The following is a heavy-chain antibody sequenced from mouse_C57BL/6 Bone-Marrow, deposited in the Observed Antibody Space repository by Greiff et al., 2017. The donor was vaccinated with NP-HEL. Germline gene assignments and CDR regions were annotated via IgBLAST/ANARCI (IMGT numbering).Heavy chain of an antibody. Sequence: VQLQQSGAELARPGASVKLSCKASGYTFTSYGISWVKQRTGQGLEWIGEIYPRSGNTYYNEKFKGKATLTADKSSSTAYMELRSLTSEDSAVYFCARSKIPYDGYYFWYSDVWGTGTTVTVSS. J-gene: IGHJ1*03. CDR1: GYTFTSYG. V-gene: IGHV1-81*01. CDR2: IYPRSGNT. D-gene: IGHD2-3*01. CDR3: ARSKIPYDGYYFWYSDV.